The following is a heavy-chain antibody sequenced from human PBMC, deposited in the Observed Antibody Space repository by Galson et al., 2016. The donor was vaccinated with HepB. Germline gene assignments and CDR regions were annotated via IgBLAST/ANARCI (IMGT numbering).Heavy chain of an antibody. Sequence: SETLSLTCTVSGVSIGTYYWSWFRQSPGKRMEWLGYIYPDGTITYSPSLKSRISISVDTAKRRLSLTVRSVTAADTAVYSCASHPDYGGYWGQGTLVTVSS. V-gene: IGHV4-4*09. CDR1: GVSIGTYY. CDR2: IYPDGTI. J-gene: IGHJ4*01. CDR3: ASHPDYGGY.